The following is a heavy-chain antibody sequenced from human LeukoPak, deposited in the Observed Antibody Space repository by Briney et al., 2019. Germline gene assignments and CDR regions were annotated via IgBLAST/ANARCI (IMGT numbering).Heavy chain of an antibody. D-gene: IGHD3-10*01. V-gene: IGHV3-30*02. CDR3: AKDVVVRGYYYYYMDV. CDR1: GFTFSSYG. Sequence: GGSLRLSCAASGFTFSSYGMHWVRQAPGKGLEWVAFIRYDGSNKYYADSVKGRFTISRDNSKNTLYLQMNSLRAEDTAVYYCAKDVVVRGYYYYYMDVWGKGTTVTISS. J-gene: IGHJ6*03. CDR2: IRYDGSNK.